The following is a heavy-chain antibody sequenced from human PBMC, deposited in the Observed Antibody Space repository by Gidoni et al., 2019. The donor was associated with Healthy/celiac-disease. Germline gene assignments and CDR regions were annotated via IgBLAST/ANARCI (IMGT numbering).Heavy chain of an antibody. CDR1: GGSISSYY. CDR2: IYYSGST. J-gene: IGHJ4*02. Sequence: QVQLQESGPGLVKPSETLSLTCTVSGGSISSYYWSWIRQPPGTGLEWIGYIYYSGSTNYNPSLKSRVTISVDTSKNQFSLKLSSVTAADTAVYYCARGRGSNDYWGQGTLVTVSS. CDR3: ARGRGSNDY. D-gene: IGHD3-10*01. V-gene: IGHV4-59*01.